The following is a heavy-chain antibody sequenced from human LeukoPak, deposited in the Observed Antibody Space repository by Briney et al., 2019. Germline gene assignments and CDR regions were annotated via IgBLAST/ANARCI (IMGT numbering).Heavy chain of an antibody. J-gene: IGHJ3*02. CDR1: GFTFSSYE. Sequence: PGGSLRLSCAASGFTFSSYEMNWVRQAPGKGLEWVSYISSSGSTIYYADSVKGRFTISRDNAKNSLSLQMNSLRAEDTAVYYCARGPRALRHAFDIWGQGTMVTVSS. CDR2: ISSSGSTI. V-gene: IGHV3-48*03. CDR3: ARGPRALRHAFDI.